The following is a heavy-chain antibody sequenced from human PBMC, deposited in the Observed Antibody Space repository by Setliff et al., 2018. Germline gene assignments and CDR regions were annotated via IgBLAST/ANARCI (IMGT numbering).Heavy chain of an antibody. CDR2: IQKSGST. Sequence: SETLSLTCNVSGVSISSYYWSWIRQPPGRGLESIGYIQKSGSTNYNPSLMSRVSISVDTSKNQFSLKLRSVTAADTAVYYCARLSWNGLRYYGLDVWGQGTTVTVS. CDR1: GVSISSYY. CDR3: ARLSWNGLRYYGLDV. D-gene: IGHD3-3*01. J-gene: IGHJ6*02. V-gene: IGHV4-59*01.